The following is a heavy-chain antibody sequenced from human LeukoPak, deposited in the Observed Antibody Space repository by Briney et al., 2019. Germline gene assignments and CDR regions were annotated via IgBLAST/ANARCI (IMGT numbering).Heavy chain of an antibody. J-gene: IGHJ5*02. Sequence: GGSLRLSCAASGFKFDDYGMRWVRHAPGKGLEWVCDINWNGAWTGYADSVKGRFTISRDNAKNSLYLQMNSLRAEDTALYYCAGYYYDSSRGFDLWGQGTLVTVSA. CDR3: AGYYYDSSRGFDL. CDR2: INWNGAWT. V-gene: IGHV3-20*04. CDR1: GFKFDDYG. D-gene: IGHD3-22*01.